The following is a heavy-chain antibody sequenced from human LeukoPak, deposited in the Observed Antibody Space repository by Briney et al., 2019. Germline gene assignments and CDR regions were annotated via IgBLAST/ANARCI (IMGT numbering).Heavy chain of an antibody. D-gene: IGHD6-19*01. CDR1: GFTFSSYW. CDR3: ARGMTVAANWFDS. CDR2: ISGSSSTI. Sequence: GWSLRLSCAASGFTFSSYWMNWVRQAPGKGLEWVSYISGSSSTIYYADSVKGRFTISRDNAENSLYLQMNSLRAEDTAVYYCARGMTVAANWFDSWGQGTLVTVSS. V-gene: IGHV3-48*04. J-gene: IGHJ5*01.